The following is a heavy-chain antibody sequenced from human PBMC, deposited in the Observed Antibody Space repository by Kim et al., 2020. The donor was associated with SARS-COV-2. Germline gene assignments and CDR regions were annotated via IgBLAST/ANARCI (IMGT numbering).Heavy chain of an antibody. D-gene: IGHD3-10*01. CDR3: ASDGAS. Sequence: GGSLRLSCAASGFTFSSYWMNWVRQAPGKGPEWVANINEYGSKISYADSVRGRFTISRDNAESSLYLQMNSLRAEDTAMYYCASDGASWGQGTLVTVSS. CDR1: GFTFSSYW. CDR2: INEYGSKI. V-gene: IGHV3-7*01. J-gene: IGHJ5*02.